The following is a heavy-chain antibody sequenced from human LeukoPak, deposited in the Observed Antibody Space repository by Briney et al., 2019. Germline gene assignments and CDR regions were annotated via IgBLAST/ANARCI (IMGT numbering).Heavy chain of an antibody. V-gene: IGHV1-18*01. CDR3: ARDSGYCSSTSCYLDGMDV. CDR1: GYTFTSYG. J-gene: IGHJ6*02. CDR2: ISAYNGNT. D-gene: IGHD2-2*03. Sequence: ASVKVSCKASGYTFTSYGISWVRQAPGRGLEWMGWISAYNGNTNYAQKLQGRVTMTTDTSTSTAYMELRSLRSDDTAVYYCARDSGYCSSTSCYLDGMDVWGQGTTVTVSS.